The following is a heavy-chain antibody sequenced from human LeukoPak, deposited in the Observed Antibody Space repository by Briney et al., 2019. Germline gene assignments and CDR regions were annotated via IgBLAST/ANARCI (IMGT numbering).Heavy chain of an antibody. Sequence: GGSLRLSCAASGFTFSNYGMSWVRQAPGKGLEWVSGISDSGGSTKHAVSVKGRFTISRDNSKDMLYLQMNSLRAEDTAVYYCAKSRWGYYDCGESWGQGTLVTVSS. D-gene: IGHD3-22*01. CDR2: ISDSGGST. J-gene: IGHJ5*02. CDR1: GFTFSNYG. V-gene: IGHV3-23*01. CDR3: AKSRWGYYDCGES.